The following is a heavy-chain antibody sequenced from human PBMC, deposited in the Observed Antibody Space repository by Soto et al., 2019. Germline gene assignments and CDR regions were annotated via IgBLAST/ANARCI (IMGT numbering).Heavy chain of an antibody. J-gene: IGHJ4*02. Sequence: SQTLSLTCAISGDSVSSNSAAWNWIRQSPSSGLEWLGRTNYRTKRYNDYAVSVKSRITINPNTSKNQFSLQLNSVTPEDTAVDYCARDALGKGGGFDYWGQGTLVTVSS. CDR3: ARDALGKGGGFDY. CDR2: TNYRTKRYN. V-gene: IGHV6-1*01. CDR1: GDSVSSNSAA. D-gene: IGHD1-26*01.